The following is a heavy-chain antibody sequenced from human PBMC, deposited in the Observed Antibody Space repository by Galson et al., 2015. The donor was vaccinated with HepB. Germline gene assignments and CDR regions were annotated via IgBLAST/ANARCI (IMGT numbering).Heavy chain of an antibody. CDR3: ASGIRVRDFDY. D-gene: IGHD3-10*01. Sequence: SLRLSCAASGFTFSSYAMHWVRQAPGKGLEWVAVISYDGSNKYYADSVKGRFTISRDNSKNTLYLQMNSLRAEDTAVYYCASGIRVRDFDYWGQGTLVTVSS. J-gene: IGHJ4*02. CDR2: ISYDGSNK. V-gene: IGHV3-30-3*01. CDR1: GFTFSSYA.